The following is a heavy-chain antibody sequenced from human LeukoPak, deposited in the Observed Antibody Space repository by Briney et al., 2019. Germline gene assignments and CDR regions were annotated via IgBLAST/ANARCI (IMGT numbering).Heavy chain of an antibody. CDR1: GYTFTGYY. J-gene: IGHJ5*02. CDR2: INPNSGGT. CDR3: ARDPIGIGYCSSTSCSHNWFDP. V-gene: IGHV1-2*02. Sequence: ASVKASCKASGYTFTGYYMHWVRQAPGQGLEWMGWINPNSGGTNYAQKFQGRVTMTRDTSISTAYMELSRLRSDDTAVYYCARDPIGIGYCSSTSCSHNWFDPWGQGTLVTVSS. D-gene: IGHD2-2*01.